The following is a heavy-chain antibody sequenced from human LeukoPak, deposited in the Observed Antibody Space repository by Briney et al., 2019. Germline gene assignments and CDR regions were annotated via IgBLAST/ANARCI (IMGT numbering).Heavy chain of an antibody. CDR1: GFAFSSYW. V-gene: IGHV3-74*03. CDR2: INPDGRTI. Sequence: GGLRLSCEDSGFAFSSYWMHWVRQAPGKGLVWVSRINPDGRTITYADSVKGRFTISRDNAKNTLYLQMNSLRVEDTAVYYCARGAAVVRGAFDIWGQGTMVTVSS. J-gene: IGHJ3*02. D-gene: IGHD4-23*01. CDR3: ARGAAVVRGAFDI.